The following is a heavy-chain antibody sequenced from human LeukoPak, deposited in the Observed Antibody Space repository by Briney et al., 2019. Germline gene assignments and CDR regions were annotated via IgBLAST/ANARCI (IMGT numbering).Heavy chain of an antibody. CDR3: ARRLYSSGWYFDY. D-gene: IGHD6-19*01. J-gene: IGHJ4*02. CDR2: ISSGGST. V-gene: IGHV3-66*04. CDR1: SFTISSNY. Sequence: GGSLRLSCAASSFTISSNYMSWVRQAPGKGLDWVSVISSGGSTYYSDSVKGRFTISRDNSKNTLYLQMSTLTAEDTAVYYCARRLYSSGWYFDYWGQGTLVTVSS.